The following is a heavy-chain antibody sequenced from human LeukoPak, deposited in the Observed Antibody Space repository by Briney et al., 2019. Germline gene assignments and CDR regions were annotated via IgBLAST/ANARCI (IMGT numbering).Heavy chain of an antibody. J-gene: IGHJ4*01. CDR1: GVFISSYY. D-gene: IGHD2-15*01. V-gene: IGHV4-59*01. CDR2: ISYSGST. CDR3: ARGGSLGYCSGGSCPPFDY. Sequence: SETLSLTCTVSGVFISSYYWRWIRQPPGKGLEWIGYISYSGSTNYNPSLKSRVPISLDTSKNQFSLRLSSVTAADTAVYYCARGGSLGYCSGGSCPPFDYWGQGTLVTVSS.